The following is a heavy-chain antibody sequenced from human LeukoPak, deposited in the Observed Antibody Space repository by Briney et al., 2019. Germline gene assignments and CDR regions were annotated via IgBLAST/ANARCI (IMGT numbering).Heavy chain of an antibody. V-gene: IGHV1-46*01. CDR3: ARDPYSSSWRGDYYYGMDV. J-gene: IGHJ6*02. CDR2: INPSGGST. Sequence: GASVKVSCKASGYTFTSYYMHWVRQAPGQGLEWMGIINPSGGSTSYAQKFQGRVTMTRDTSTSTVYTELSSLRSEDTAVYYCARDPYSSSWRGDYYYGMDVWGQGTTVTVSS. CDR1: GYTFTSYY. D-gene: IGHD6-13*01.